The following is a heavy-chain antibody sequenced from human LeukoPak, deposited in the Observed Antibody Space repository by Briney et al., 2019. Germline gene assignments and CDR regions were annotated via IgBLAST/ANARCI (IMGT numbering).Heavy chain of an antibody. Sequence: SETLSLTCTVSGGSISSGSYYWSWVRQPAGKGLELIGRIYTSGSTNYNPSLKSRVTISVDTSKNQFSLKLSSVTAADTAVYYCVRVVVVAATEVSDAFDIWGQGTMVTVSS. CDR1: GGSISSGSYY. V-gene: IGHV4-61*02. J-gene: IGHJ3*02. CDR2: IYTSGST. D-gene: IGHD2-15*01. CDR3: VRVVVVAATEVSDAFDI.